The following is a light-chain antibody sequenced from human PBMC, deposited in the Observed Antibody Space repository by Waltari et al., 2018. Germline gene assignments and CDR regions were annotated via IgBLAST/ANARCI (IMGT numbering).Light chain of an antibody. CDR2: AAS. V-gene: IGKV1-9*01. Sequence: DIQLTQSTCFLSASVGDRVTSTCRASQGISSYLAWYQQKPGKAPKLLIYAASTLQSGVPSRFSGSGSGTEFTLTISSLQPVDFATYYCQQLNSYLSLTFGGGTKVEIK. J-gene: IGKJ4*01. CDR3: QQLNSYLSLT. CDR1: QGISSY.